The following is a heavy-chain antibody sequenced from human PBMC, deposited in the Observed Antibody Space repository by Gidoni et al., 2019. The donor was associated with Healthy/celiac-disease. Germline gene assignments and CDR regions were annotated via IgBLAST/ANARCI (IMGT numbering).Heavy chain of an antibody. CDR1: GYTFPSYD. CDR3: ASSRH. CDR2: MNLNSCNT. Sequence: QEQLVQSGAEVKKPGDSVEVSCKASGYTFPSYDINWVRQATGQGLGWMVWMNLNSCNTGYAQKFQLRVTMTRTTSISTSYRALSSLISEYTSVYYCASSRHWCQGTLVTVSS. V-gene: IGHV1-8*01. J-gene: IGHJ4*02.